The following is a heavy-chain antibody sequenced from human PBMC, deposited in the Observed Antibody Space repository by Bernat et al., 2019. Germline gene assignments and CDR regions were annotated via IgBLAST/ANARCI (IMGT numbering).Heavy chain of an antibody. Sequence: QVQLVESGGGVVQPGRSLRLSCAASGFTFSSYGMHWVRQAPGKGLEWVAVISYDGSNKYYADSVKGRFTISRDNSKNTLYLQMNSLRAEDTAVYYCAKEFRIQPWSPFDYWGQGTLVTVSS. J-gene: IGHJ4*02. CDR1: GFTFSSYG. CDR2: ISYDGSNK. D-gene: IGHD5-18*01. V-gene: IGHV3-30*18. CDR3: AKEFRIQPWSPFDY.